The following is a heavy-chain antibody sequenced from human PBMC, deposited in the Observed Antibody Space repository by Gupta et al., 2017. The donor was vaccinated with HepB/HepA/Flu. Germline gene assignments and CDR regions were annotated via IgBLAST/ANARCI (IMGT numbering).Heavy chain of an antibody. CDR2: ISWNSGAF. CDR1: GFTFGDYA. D-gene: IGHD3-22*01. J-gene: IGHJ3*02. Sequence: EVRLVESGGGLVQPGRSLRLSCVASGFTFGDYAMHWVRQGPGKGLEWVSGISWNSGAFDYADSVKGRFTVSRDNAKNSLYLQMNSLRSEDTALYYCGKAVGYYFYDGFDIWGQGTMVTVSS. V-gene: IGHV3-9*01. CDR3: GKAVGYYFYDGFDI.